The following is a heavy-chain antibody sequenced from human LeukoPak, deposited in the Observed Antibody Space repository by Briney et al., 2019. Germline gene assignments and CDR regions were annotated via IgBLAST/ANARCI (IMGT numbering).Heavy chain of an antibody. CDR3: AREGVHDYGETFDY. CDR1: GVTFSDYY. J-gene: IGHJ4*02. CDR2: ISSSGSTI. Sequence: GGALRLSCAASGVTFSDYYMSWIRQAPAKGLEWVSYISSSGSTIYYADSVKGRFTISRDNAKNSLYLQMNSLRAEDTAVYYCAREGVHDYGETFDYWGQGTLVTVSS. D-gene: IGHD4-17*01. V-gene: IGHV3-11*01.